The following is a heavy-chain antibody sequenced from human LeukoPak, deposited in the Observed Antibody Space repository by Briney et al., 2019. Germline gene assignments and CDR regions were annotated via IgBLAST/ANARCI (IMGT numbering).Heavy chain of an antibody. D-gene: IGHD1-26*01. J-gene: IGHJ6*03. Sequence: PGGSLRLSCAASGFTFSRYWMSWVRQAPGKGLEWVANIKQDGSEKYYVDSVKGPFTISRDNAKNSLYLQMNSLRAEDTAVYYCARGSGSYYSYYYYYMDVWGKGTTVTVSS. CDR2: IKQDGSEK. V-gene: IGHV3-7*01. CDR3: ARGSGSYYSYYYYYMDV. CDR1: GFTFSRYW.